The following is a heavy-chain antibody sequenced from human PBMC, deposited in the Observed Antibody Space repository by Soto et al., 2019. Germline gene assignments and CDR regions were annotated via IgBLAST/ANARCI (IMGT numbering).Heavy chain of an antibody. CDR2: IYYSGST. CDR1: GGSISSSSYY. D-gene: IGHD2-2*01. J-gene: IGHJ4*02. V-gene: IGHV4-39*02. CDR3: ARDQHQLLLSCFDY. Sequence: SETLSLTCTVSGGSISSSSYYWGWIRQPPGKGLEWIGRIYYSGSTNYNPSLKGRFTISRDNAKNSLYLQMNSLRAEDTAVYYCARDQHQLLLSCFDYWGQGTLVTVSS.